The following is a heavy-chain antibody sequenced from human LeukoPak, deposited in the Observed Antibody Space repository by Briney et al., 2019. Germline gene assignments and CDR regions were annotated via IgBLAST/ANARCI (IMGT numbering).Heavy chain of an antibody. J-gene: IGHJ5*02. CDR1: GGSISSSNW. V-gene: IGHV4-30-4*01. D-gene: IGHD1-1*01. CDR2: IYYSGST. CDR3: ARGGKGSWFDP. Sequence: TSETLSLTCAVSGGSISSSNWWSWVRQPPGKGLEWIGYIYYSGSTYYNPSLESRVTISVDTSKNQFSLKLSSVTAADTAVYYCARGGKGSWFDPWGQGTLVTVSS.